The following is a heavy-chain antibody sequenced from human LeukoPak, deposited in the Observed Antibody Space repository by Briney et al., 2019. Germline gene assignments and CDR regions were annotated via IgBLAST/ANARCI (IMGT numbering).Heavy chain of an antibody. Sequence: GASVKVSCKASGGTVSSYAISWVRQAPGHGLEWMGGIIPIFGTANYAQKFQGRVTITTDESTSTAYMELSSLRSEDTAVYYCASSLLRYFDWPGYYYYMDVWGKGTTVTVSS. CDR1: GGTVSSYA. D-gene: IGHD3-9*01. CDR3: ASSLLRYFDWPGYYYYMDV. CDR2: IIPIFGTA. V-gene: IGHV1-69*05. J-gene: IGHJ6*03.